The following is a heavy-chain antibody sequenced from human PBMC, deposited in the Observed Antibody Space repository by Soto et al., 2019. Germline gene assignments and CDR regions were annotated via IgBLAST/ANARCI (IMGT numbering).Heavy chain of an antibody. CDR3: ARDRNHQADDNWFDP. J-gene: IGHJ5*02. Sequence: SETLSLTCTASGGSIGSYYWSWILDPPGKGLEWSGYIYYSGSTNYNPSLTSRVTISVDTSKNQFSLKLSSVTAADTAVYYCARDRNHQADDNWFDPWGQGTLVTVYS. CDR1: GGSIGSYY. V-gene: IGHV4-59*01. CDR2: IYYSGST.